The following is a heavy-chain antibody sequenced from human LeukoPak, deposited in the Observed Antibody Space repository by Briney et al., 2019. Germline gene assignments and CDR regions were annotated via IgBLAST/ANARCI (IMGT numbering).Heavy chain of an antibody. CDR3: ARDLFNAFDI. J-gene: IGHJ3*02. V-gene: IGHV3-48*02. CDR2: VSGTSTTI. Sequence: GGSLRLSCAASGFPFSSSTMNWVRQAPGKGLEWISYVSGTSTTIYYADSVKGRFTISRDNAKNSLYLQMNSLRDEDTAVYYCARDLFNAFDIWGQGTMVTVSS. D-gene: IGHD2-21*01. CDR1: GFPFSSST.